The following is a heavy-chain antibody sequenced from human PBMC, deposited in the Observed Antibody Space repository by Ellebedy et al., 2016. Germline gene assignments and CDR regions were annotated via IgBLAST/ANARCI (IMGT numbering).Heavy chain of an antibody. D-gene: IGHD6-19*01. CDR2: ITWNSGII. J-gene: IGHJ6*02. Sequence: GGSLRLCXAASRFTFSFDGYSMHWVRQAPGKGLEWVSGITWNSGIIDYADSVRGRFTISRDNAKKSLFLQMNDLSTEDTALYYCAKVTHHTSGWHHYGMDVWGQGTTVNVSS. CDR1: RFTFSFDGYS. V-gene: IGHV3-9*01. CDR3: AKVTHHTSGWHHYGMDV.